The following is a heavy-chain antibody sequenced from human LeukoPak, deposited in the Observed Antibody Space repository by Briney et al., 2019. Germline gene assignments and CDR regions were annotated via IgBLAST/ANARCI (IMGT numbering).Heavy chain of an antibody. CDR2: IKQDGSEK. D-gene: IGHD2-21*01. J-gene: IGHJ6*02. Sequence: GGSLRLSCTASGFTFSSYGMSWVRQAPGKGLEWVANIKQDGSEKDYVDSVKGRFTISRDNAKNSLYLQMNSLRAEDTAVYYCAKYCGGDCYGMDVWGQGTTVTVSS. CDR3: AKYCGGDCYGMDV. V-gene: IGHV3-7*01. CDR1: GFTFSSYG.